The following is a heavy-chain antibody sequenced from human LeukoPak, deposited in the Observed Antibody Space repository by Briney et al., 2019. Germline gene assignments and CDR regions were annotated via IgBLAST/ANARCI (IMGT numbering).Heavy chain of an antibody. CDR2: INPNSGGT. J-gene: IGHJ5*02. CDR3: ARQTPTIRALGS. V-gene: IGHV1-2*02. Sequence: ASVKVSCKASGYSFTGYYMHWVRQAPGQGLEWMGWINPNSGGTKYAQKFQGRVTMTRDTSNSTAYMELTRLRSDDTAVFYCARQTPTIRALGSWGQGTLVTVSS. CDR1: GYSFTGYY. D-gene: IGHD4-23*01.